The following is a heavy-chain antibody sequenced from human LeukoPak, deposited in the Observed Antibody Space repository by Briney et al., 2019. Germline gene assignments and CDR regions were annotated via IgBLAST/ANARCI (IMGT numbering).Heavy chain of an antibody. CDR2: IYTSGST. CDR3: ARHVGPNWDRGVIPPYFDY. V-gene: IGHV4-61*02. D-gene: IGHD3-10*01. Sequence: PSETLSLTCTVSGGSISSGSYYWSWIRQPAGKGLEWIGRIYTSGSTNYNPSLKSRVTISVDTSKNQFSLKLSSVTAADTAVYYCARHVGPNWDRGVIPPYFDYWGQGTLVTVSS. J-gene: IGHJ4*02. CDR1: GGSISSGSYY.